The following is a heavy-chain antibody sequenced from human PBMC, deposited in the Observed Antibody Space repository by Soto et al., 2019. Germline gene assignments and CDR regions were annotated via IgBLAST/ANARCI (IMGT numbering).Heavy chain of an antibody. D-gene: IGHD3-9*01. Sequence: QVQLQESGPGLVKPSETLSLTCSVSGGSISSNWWSWVRQPPGNGLEWIGEIHHSGTTNYNTSLSSRVTISVYKSNNPLSLNLNSVTASHTAFYYCARHLALVTMRGFVYWGQGTLVTLSS. V-gene: IGHV4-4*02. CDR1: GGSISSNW. CDR3: ARHLALVTMRGFVY. CDR2: IHHSGTT. J-gene: IGHJ4*02.